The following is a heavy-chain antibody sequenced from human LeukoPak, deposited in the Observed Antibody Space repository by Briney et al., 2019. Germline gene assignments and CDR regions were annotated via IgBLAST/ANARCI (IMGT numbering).Heavy chain of an antibody. Sequence: SETLSLTCTVSGGSVSSGSYYWSWIRQPPGKGLEWIGYIYYSGSTNYNPSLKSRVTISVATSKNQFSLKLSSVTAADTAVYHCARLPYYDILTGYFNGEWFDPWGQGTLVTVSS. CDR2: IYYSGST. J-gene: IGHJ5*02. V-gene: IGHV4-61*01. CDR1: GGSVSSGSYY. CDR3: ARLPYYDILTGYFNGEWFDP. D-gene: IGHD3-9*01.